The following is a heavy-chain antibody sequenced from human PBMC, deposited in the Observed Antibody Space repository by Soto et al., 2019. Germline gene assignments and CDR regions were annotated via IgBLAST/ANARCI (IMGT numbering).Heavy chain of an antibody. Sequence: PAESLKISCKGSGYSFTSYWICWVRQMQGKGLEWMGRIDPSDSYTNSSPSFHSHVTISADKSISTAYLQCSSLKASDTAMYYCARHGCSSTSCYDYYYYGMDVWGQGTTVTVSS. CDR3: ARHGCSSTSCYDYYYYGMDV. J-gene: IGHJ6*02. CDR2: IDPSDSYT. D-gene: IGHD2-2*01. V-gene: IGHV5-10-1*01. CDR1: GYSFTSYW.